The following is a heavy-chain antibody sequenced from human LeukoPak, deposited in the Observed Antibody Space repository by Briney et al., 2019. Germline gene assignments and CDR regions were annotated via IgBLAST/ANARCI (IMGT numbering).Heavy chain of an antibody. CDR1: GGSISSYY. J-gene: IGHJ4*02. V-gene: IGHV4-59*01. CDR3: ARGAEIAVAFYFDY. CDR2: IHYSGST. Sequence: PSETLSLTCTVSGGSISSYYWSWIRQPPGKGLEWIGYIHYSGSTNYNPSLKSRVTISVDTSKNQFSLKLSSVTAADTAVYYCARGAEIAVAFYFDYWGQGTLVTVSS. D-gene: IGHD6-19*01.